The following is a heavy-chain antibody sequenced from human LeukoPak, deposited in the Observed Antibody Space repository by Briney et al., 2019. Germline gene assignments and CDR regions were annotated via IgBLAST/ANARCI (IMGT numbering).Heavy chain of an antibody. Sequence: PSETLSLTCTVSGGSISTDAYYWAWIRQPPGKGLAWIGSVYYSGTTYYNPSLKSRVTISVDTSKNQFSLKLSSVTAADTAVYYCARGTRDGFDYWGQGTLVTVSS. CDR3: ARGTRDGFDY. CDR2: VYYSGTT. J-gene: IGHJ4*02. D-gene: IGHD5-24*01. V-gene: IGHV4-39*07. CDR1: GGSISTDAYY.